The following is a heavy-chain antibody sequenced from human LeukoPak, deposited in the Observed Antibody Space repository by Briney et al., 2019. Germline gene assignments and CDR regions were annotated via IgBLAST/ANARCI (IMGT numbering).Heavy chain of an antibody. J-gene: IGHJ4*02. Sequence: SETLSLTCTVSGASTSSSSWSWIRQPPGKGLEWIGYIHYSGNTNYNPSLKSRVTISVDTTKNQFSLNLSSVTAADTAVYYCARGRGHSYGQYYFNYWGQGTLVTVSS. CDR2: IHYSGNT. CDR1: GASTSSSS. D-gene: IGHD5-18*01. V-gene: IGHV4-59*01. CDR3: ARGRGHSYGQYYFNY.